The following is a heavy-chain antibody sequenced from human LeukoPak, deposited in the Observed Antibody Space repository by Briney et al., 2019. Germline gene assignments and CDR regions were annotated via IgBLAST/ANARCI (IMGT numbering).Heavy chain of an antibody. D-gene: IGHD6-13*01. CDR3: AKRGKGSSIGGYFDY. J-gene: IGHJ4*02. V-gene: IGHV3-23*01. Sequence: GGSLRLSCAASGFTFNNYAMTWVRQAPGKGLEWVSTISGSGGSTYYADSVKGRFTISRDNSKNMLYLQMNSLRTEDTAVYYCAKRGKGSSIGGYFDYWGQGTLVTVSS. CDR1: GFTFNNYA. CDR2: ISGSGGST.